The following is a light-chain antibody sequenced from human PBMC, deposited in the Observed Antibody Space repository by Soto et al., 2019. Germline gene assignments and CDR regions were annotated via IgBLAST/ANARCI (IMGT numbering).Light chain of an antibody. CDR2: GAS. CDR1: QSVSSN. Sequence: EIVMTQSPATLSVSPGERATLSCRASQSVSSNLAWYQQKPGQAPRLLIYGASTRATGIPARFSGSGSGTEFTLNISSLQSRDFAVYYCQQYNNWPFTFGPGTKVDIK. V-gene: IGKV3-15*01. J-gene: IGKJ3*01. CDR3: QQYNNWPFT.